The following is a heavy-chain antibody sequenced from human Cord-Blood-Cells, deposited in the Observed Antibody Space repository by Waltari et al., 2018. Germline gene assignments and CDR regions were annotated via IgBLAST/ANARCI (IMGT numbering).Heavy chain of an antibody. J-gene: IGHJ6*02. V-gene: IGHV3-13*01. CDR1: GFTFSSYD. CDR2: IGNAGDT. Sequence: EVQLVESGGGLVQPGGSLRLSCAASGFTFSSYDMHWVRHATGKGLEWVSAIGNAGDTYYPGSVKGRFTISRENAKNSLYLQMNSLRAGDTAVYYCARSLAAGNRLGPYYYGMDVWGQGTTVTVSS. CDR3: ARSLAAGNRLGPYYYGMDV. D-gene: IGHD6-13*01.